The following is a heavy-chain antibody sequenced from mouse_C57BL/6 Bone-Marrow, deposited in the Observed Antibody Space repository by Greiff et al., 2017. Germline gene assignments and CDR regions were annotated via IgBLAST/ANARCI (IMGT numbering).Heavy chain of an antibody. CDR3: ARQDHYYAMDY. CDR1: GFTFSDYY. CDR2: ISNGGGST. V-gene: IGHV5-12*01. Sequence: EVQVVESGGGLVQPGGSLKLSCAASGFTFSDYYMYWVRQTPEKRLEWVAYISNGGGSTYYPDTVKGRFTISRDNAKNTLYLQMSRLKSEDTAMYYCARQDHYYAMDYWGQGTSVTVSS. J-gene: IGHJ4*01.